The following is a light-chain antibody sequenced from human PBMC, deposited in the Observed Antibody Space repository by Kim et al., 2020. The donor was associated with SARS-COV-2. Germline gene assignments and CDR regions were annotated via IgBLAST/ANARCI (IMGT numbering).Light chain of an antibody. Sequence: LTQPHSVSESPGKMVTISCTRSSGSIASNYVQWYQQRPGSAPTTVIYEDNQRTSGVPDRFSGSIDSSSNSASLTISGLKTEDEADYYCQSYDSSIVVFGGGTQLTVL. V-gene: IGLV6-57*04. CDR3: QSYDSSIVV. CDR1: SGSIASNY. J-gene: IGLJ2*01. CDR2: EDN.